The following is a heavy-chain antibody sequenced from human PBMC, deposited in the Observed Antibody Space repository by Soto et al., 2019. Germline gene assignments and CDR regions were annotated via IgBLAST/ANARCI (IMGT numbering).Heavy chain of an antibody. CDR2: INSDGSIT. J-gene: IGHJ4*02. CDR1: GFTFSSYW. CDR3: AREWSECFDY. D-gene: IGHD3-3*01. V-gene: IGHV3-74*01. Sequence: GGSLRLSCAASGFTFSSYWMHWVRQAPGKGLVWFTRINSDGSITSYADTVKGRFTISIYNSKNTLYLQMNSLRAEDRAVYYYAREWSECFDYWGQGTLVTVSS.